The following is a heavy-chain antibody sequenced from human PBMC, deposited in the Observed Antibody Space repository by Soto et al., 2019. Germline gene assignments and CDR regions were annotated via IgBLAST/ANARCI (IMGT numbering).Heavy chain of an antibody. CDR1: GGSFSGYS. V-gene: IGHV4-34*01. CDR3: ARDKIPGLFDY. Sequence: QVQLQQWGAGLLKPSGTLSLTCAVYGGSFSGYSWTWIRQPPGTGLELIGEINHSGSTNYNPSLKSRGTIAVDTSKTQFSMQLTSATAADTAVYYCARDKIPGLFDYWGQGTLVTVSS. J-gene: IGHJ4*02. D-gene: IGHD2-21*01. CDR2: INHSGST.